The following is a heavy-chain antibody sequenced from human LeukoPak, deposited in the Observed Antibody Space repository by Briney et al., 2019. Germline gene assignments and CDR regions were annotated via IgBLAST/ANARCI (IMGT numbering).Heavy chain of an antibody. CDR3: ARLSQYCSSTSCYTRQFDY. J-gene: IGHJ4*02. CDR1: GYSFTSYW. V-gene: IGHV5-51*01. Sequence: GESLKISCKGSGYSFTSYWIGWVRQMPGKGLEWMGIIYPGDSDTRYSPSFQGQVTISADKSISTAYLQWSSLKASDTAMYYCARLSQYCSSTSCYTRQFDYWGQGTLVTVSS. D-gene: IGHD2-2*02. CDR2: IYPGDSDT.